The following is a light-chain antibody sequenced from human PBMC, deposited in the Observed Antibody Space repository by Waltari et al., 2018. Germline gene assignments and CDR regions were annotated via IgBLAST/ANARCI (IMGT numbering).Light chain of an antibody. CDR2: RSD. Sequence: QSVLTQPPPASGTPGQRVTISCSGSAPNIGRTLVHWYPQLPGKAPKLLIYRSDQRPSGVPDRFSASKTGTSASLAISGLQSEDEADYFCASWDDSLNGHWVFGGGTKVTVL. V-gene: IGLV1-44*01. J-gene: IGLJ3*02. CDR3: ASWDDSLNGHWV. CDR1: APNIGRTL.